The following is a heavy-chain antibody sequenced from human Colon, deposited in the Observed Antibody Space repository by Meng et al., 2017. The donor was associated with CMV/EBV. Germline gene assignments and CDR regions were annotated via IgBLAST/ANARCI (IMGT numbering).Heavy chain of an antibody. CDR3: ARGLYGSGRHQIDY. D-gene: IGHD3-10*01. CDR2: LNHSGST. J-gene: IGHJ4*02. Sequence: QVQLQQWGAGLLKPSETLSLTCAVYGGSFSGYYWSWIRQPPGKGLEWIGELNHSGSTNYNPSLKSRVTISVDTSKNQFSLKLSSVTAADTAVYYCARGLYGSGRHQIDYWGQGTLVTVSS. CDR1: GGSFSGYY. V-gene: IGHV4-34*01.